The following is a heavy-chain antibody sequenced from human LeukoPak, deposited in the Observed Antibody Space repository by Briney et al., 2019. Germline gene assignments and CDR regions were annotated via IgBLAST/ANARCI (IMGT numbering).Heavy chain of an antibody. CDR1: GYTFTSYD. CDR2: MNPNSGNT. D-gene: IGHD3-16*02. J-gene: IGHJ3*02. V-gene: IGHV1-8*03. CDR3: ARGPYDYVWGNYRYTGDAFDI. Sequence: ASVKVSCKASGYTFTSYDINWVRQATGRGLEWMGWMNPNSGNTGYAQKFQGRVTITRNTSISTAYMELSSLRSDDTAVYYCARGPYDYVWGNYRYTGDAFDIWGHGTVVTVSS.